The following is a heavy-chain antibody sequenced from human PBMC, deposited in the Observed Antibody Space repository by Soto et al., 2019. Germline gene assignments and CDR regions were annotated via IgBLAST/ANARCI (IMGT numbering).Heavy chain of an antibody. CDR1: GGTFSSYT. J-gene: IGHJ4*02. CDR3: AMEYCSSTSCYRDY. Sequence: QVQLVQSGAEVKKPGSSVKVSCKASGGTFSSYTISWVRQAPGQGLGWMGRIIPILGIANNAQTFQGRVTITADKSTSPAYMELSSLRSEDTAVYYCAMEYCSSTSCYRDYWGQGTLVTVSS. CDR2: IIPILGIA. V-gene: IGHV1-69*02. D-gene: IGHD2-2*02.